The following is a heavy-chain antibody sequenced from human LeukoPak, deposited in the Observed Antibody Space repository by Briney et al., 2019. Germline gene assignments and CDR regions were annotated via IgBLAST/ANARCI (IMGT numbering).Heavy chain of an antibody. V-gene: IGHV3-23*01. CDR2: ISGSDDGT. CDR1: GFTFSSYA. D-gene: IGHD2-21*01. Sequence: GGSLRLSCAASGFTFSSYAMTWVRQAPGKGLEWVSAISGSDDGTYYGDSVKGRFTISRDNSKNTLYLQMNSLRAEDTAIYYCARGYLSLSAFDIWGQGTMVTVSS. CDR3: ARGYLSLSAFDI. J-gene: IGHJ3*02.